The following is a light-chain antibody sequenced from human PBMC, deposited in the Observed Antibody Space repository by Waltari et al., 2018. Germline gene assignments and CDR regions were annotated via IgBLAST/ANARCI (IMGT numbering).Light chain of an antibody. V-gene: IGKV1-9*01. CDR3: QQLNSYPLT. Sequence: DIQLTQSPSFLSASVGDRVSITCRASQDINNYLAWFQVRPGEAPKVLIYSTSTLQSGVPSRFSGSGFGTDFTLTISSLQPEDFGTYYCQQLNSYPLTFGGGTKGEIK. J-gene: IGKJ4*01. CDR2: STS. CDR1: QDINNY.